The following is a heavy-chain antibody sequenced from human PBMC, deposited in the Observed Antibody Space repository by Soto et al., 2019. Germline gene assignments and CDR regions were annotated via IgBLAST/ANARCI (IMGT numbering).Heavy chain of an antibody. CDR1: GFTFSSYG. CDR3: ARDSGSSRTYGMDV. CDR2: IWYDGSNK. Sequence: QVQLVESGGGVVQPGRSLRLSCAASGFTFSSYGMHWVRQAPGKGLEWVAVIWYDGSNKYYADSVKGRFTISRDNSKNTLYLQMNGLRAEDTAVHYCARDSGSSRTYGMDVWGQGTTVNVSS. J-gene: IGHJ6*02. V-gene: IGHV3-33*01. D-gene: IGHD6-13*01.